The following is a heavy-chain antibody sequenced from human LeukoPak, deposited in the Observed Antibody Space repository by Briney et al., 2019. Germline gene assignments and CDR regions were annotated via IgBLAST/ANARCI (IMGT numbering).Heavy chain of an antibody. D-gene: IGHD2-21*01. CDR3: AADQTGFGYCDGDCYSY. CDR1: GFTFTSSA. CDR2: IVVGSGSK. Sequence: SVKVSCKASGFTFTSSAIQWVRQARGQRLEWIGWIVVGSGSKNYAQKFQERVTITRDMSTSTAYMEPSSLRSEDTAVYYCAADQTGFGYCDGDCYSYWGQGALVTVSS. J-gene: IGHJ4*02. V-gene: IGHV1-58*02.